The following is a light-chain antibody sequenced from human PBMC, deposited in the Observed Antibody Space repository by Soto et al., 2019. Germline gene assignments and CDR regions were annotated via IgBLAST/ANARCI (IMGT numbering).Light chain of an antibody. CDR3: QVWDTSTAL. J-gene: IGLJ2*01. CDR2: NDN. CDR1: NIGSKN. Sequence: SYELTQPLSVSVALGQTARITCGGSNIGSKNVHWYQQKPGQAPVLVIYNDNSRPSGIPERVSGSNSGSTATLTISRAQAGAEADYYCQVWDTSTALIGGGTKLTVL. V-gene: IGLV3-9*01.